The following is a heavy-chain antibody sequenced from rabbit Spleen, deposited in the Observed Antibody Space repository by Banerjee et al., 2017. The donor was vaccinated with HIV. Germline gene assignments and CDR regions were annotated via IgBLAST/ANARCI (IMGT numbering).Heavy chain of an antibody. D-gene: IGHD1-1*01. V-gene: IGHV1S45*01. J-gene: IGHJ4*01. Sequence: QEQLEESGGGLVKPGASLTLTCTASGFSFSSSYWICWVRQAPGKGLEWIGCIGTSSGSTYYASWVNGRFTVSKTSSTTVTLQMTSLTAADTATYFCARDPPSSMSGNFNLWGQGTLVTVS. CDR2: IGTSSGST. CDR3: ARDPPSSMSGNFNL. CDR1: GFSFSSSYW.